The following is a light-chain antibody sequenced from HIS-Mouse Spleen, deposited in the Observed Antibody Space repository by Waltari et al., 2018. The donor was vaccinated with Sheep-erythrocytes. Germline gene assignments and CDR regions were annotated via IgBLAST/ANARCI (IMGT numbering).Light chain of an antibody. CDR2: DDS. V-gene: IGLV3-21*03. CDR1: HLGSKS. Sequence: SYVLTQPPSVSVAPGKTARLTCGGNHLGSKSVHWYQQKLGQAPVLVVYDDSDRPSGIPERFSGSNSGNTATLTISRVEAGDEADYYCQVWDSSSDHYVFGTGTKVTVL. J-gene: IGLJ1*01. CDR3: QVWDSSSDHYV.